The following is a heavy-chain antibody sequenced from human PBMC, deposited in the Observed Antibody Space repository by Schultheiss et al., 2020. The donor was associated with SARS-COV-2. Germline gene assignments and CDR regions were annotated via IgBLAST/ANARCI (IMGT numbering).Heavy chain of an antibody. V-gene: IGHV1-18*01. D-gene: IGHD2-21*02. Sequence: GESLKISCKASGGTFSSYAISWVRQAPGQGLEWMGWISAYNGNTNYAQKLQGRVTMTTDTSTSTAYMELSSLRSEDTAVYYCARSSAVTHPNYWGQGTLVTVSS. J-gene: IGHJ4*02. CDR2: ISAYNGNT. CDR1: GGTFSSYA. CDR3: ARSSAVTHPNY.